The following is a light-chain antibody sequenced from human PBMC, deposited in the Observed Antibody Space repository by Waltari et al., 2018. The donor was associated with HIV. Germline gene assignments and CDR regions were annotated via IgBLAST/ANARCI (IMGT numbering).Light chain of an antibody. CDR1: TGAVTTGHV. J-gene: IGLJ2*01. CDR3: LLSYSGARGV. CDR2: DTS. V-gene: IGLV7-46*01. Sequence: QAVVSQEPSLTVSPGGPVTPTCGSRTGAVTTGHVPIGFQQKPCQAPRTLFCDTSNKHSWTPARFSGSLLGGKAALTLSGAQPEDEAEYYCLLSYSGARGVFGGGTKLTVL.